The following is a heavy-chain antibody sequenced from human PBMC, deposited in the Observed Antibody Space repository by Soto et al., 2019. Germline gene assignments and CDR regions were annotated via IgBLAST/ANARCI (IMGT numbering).Heavy chain of an antibody. CDR3: EKFWGGAGSAVRGDAFDI. CDR1: GFTFSSYA. D-gene: IGHD1-26*01. Sequence: EVQLLESGGGLVQPGGSLRLSCAASGFTFSSYAMSWVRQAPGKGLEWVSAISGSGGSTYYADSVKGRFTISRDNSKKTMYLEMNSLRAVDTAVYYCEKFWGGAGSAVRGDAFDICGQGTMVTVSS. V-gene: IGHV3-23*01. CDR2: ISGSGGST. J-gene: IGHJ3*02.